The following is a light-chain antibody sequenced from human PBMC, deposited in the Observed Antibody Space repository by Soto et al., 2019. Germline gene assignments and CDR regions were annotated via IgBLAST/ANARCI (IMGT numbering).Light chain of an antibody. V-gene: IGKV3-15*01. Sequence: EIVLTQSPATLSVSPGERATLSCRASESVSRNLAWYQQKPGQAPRLLIYDASTRATGIPDRFSGGGSGTEFTLIISSLQSEDFVVYYCQQYNSWPPITFGQGTRL. CDR3: QQYNSWPPIT. CDR1: ESVSRN. J-gene: IGKJ5*01. CDR2: DAS.